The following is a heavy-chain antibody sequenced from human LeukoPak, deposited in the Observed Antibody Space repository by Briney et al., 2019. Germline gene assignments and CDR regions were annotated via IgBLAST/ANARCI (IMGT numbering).Heavy chain of an antibody. Sequence: GRSLRLSCAASGFTFSDYYMSWIRQAPGKGLGWVSYISSNGSTIYYADSVKGRLSISRDNAKNSLYLRMNSLRADDTAVYYCAKEDYDTLTGYSYWGQGTLVTVSS. J-gene: IGHJ4*02. CDR1: GFTFSDYY. CDR3: AKEDYDTLTGYSY. D-gene: IGHD3-9*01. CDR2: ISSNGSTI. V-gene: IGHV3-11*01.